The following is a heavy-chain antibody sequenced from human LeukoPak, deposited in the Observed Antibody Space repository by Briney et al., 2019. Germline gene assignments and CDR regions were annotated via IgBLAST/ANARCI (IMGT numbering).Heavy chain of an antibody. CDR1: GLTFNSDW. J-gene: IGHJ4*02. V-gene: IGHV3-74*01. CDR3: ARVRRGNYHFDL. Sequence: GGSLRLSCAASGLTFNSDWMHWVRQGPAKGLVWVSRINPDGSTTSYADSVKGRFTISRDNAKNTLYLQMNSLRAEDTAVYYCARVRRGNYHFDLWGQRTLVTVSS. D-gene: IGHD1-7*01. CDR2: INPDGSTT.